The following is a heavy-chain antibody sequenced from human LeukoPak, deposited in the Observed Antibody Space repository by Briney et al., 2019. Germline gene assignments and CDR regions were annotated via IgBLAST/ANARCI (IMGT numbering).Heavy chain of an antibody. Sequence: GGSLRLSCAASGLTFSSYSMNWVRQAPGKGPEWVSYISSSSSTIYYADSVKGRFTISRDNAKNSLYLQMNSLRDEDTAVYYCARGGSSSPAPFFDYWGQGTLVTVSS. D-gene: IGHD6-6*01. CDR3: ARGGSSSPAPFFDY. CDR2: ISSSSSTI. J-gene: IGHJ4*02. CDR1: GLTFSSYS. V-gene: IGHV3-48*02.